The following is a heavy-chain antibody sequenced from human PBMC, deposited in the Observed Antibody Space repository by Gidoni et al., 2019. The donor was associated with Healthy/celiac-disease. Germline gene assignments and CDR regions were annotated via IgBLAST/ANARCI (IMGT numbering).Heavy chain of an antibody. CDR3: ARGRKQQLVRGYFDL. CDR1: GGPISSGSYY. Sequence: QVQLQESGPGLVKPSQTPSLTCPVSGGPISSGSYYWSWIRQPAGKGLEWIGRIYTSGSTNYNPSLKSRVTISVDTSKNQFSLKLSSVTAADTAVYYCARGRKQQLVRGYFDLWGRGTLVTVSS. V-gene: IGHV4-61*02. CDR2: IYTSGST. J-gene: IGHJ2*01. D-gene: IGHD6-13*01.